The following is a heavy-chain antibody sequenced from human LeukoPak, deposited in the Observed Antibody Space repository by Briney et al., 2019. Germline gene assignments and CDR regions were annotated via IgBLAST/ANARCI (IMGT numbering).Heavy chain of an antibody. CDR2: IKQDGSES. Sequence: GGSLRLSCAASGFTFSNYWMIWVRQAPGKGLEWVANIKQDGSESNCVGSVKGRFTISRDNAKNSLYLQMNSLRAEDTAVYYCAKDSYSKGDYWGQGTLVTVSS. J-gene: IGHJ4*02. CDR3: AKDSYSKGDY. CDR1: GFTFSNYW. D-gene: IGHD4-11*01. V-gene: IGHV3-7*05.